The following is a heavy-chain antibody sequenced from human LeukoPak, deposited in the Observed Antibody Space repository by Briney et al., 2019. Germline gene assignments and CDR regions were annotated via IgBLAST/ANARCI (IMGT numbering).Heavy chain of an antibody. CDR1: GFTFNTAW. J-gene: IGHJ4*02. Sequence: GGSLRLSCRTSGFTFNTAWMSWVRQAPGKGLEWVGRIRSAVDGGTADYAAPVKGRFITSRDDSTNTIYSHMDSLRTDDTAVYYCTRYSGSPGDYWGQGTLVTVSS. CDR2: IRSAVDGGTA. D-gene: IGHD1-26*01. CDR3: TRYSGSPGDY. V-gene: IGHV3-15*01.